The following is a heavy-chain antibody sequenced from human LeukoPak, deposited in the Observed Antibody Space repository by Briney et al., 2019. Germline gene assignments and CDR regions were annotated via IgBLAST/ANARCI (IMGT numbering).Heavy chain of an antibody. V-gene: IGHV1-2*02. CDR1: GYTFTGYY. Sequence: ASVKVSFKASGYTFTGYYMHWVRQAPGQGLEWMGWINPNSGGTNYAQKFQGRVTMTRDTSISTAYMELSRLRSDDTAVYYCARELDTAMGYYYYGRDVWGQGTTVSVSS. CDR3: ARELDTAMGYYYYGRDV. D-gene: IGHD5-18*01. CDR2: INPNSGGT. J-gene: IGHJ6*02.